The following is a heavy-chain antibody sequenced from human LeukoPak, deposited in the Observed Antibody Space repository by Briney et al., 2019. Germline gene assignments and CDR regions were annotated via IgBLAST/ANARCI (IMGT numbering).Heavy chain of an antibody. D-gene: IGHD1-1*01. V-gene: IGHV4-59*08. Sequence: PSETLSLTCTVSGGSISSYYWSWIRQPPGKGLEWIGYIYYSGSTNYNPSLKSRVTISVDTSKNQFSLKLSSVTAADTAVYYCARHLATPSGTAFDIWGQGTMVTVSS. CDR3: ARHLATPSGTAFDI. J-gene: IGHJ3*02. CDR1: GGSISSYY. CDR2: IYYSGST.